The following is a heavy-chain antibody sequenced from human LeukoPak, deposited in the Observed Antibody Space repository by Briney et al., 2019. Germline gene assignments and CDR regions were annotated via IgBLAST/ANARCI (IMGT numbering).Heavy chain of an antibody. Sequence: GGSLRLSCAASGLTFSSYSMNWVRQAPGKGLEWVSYISSSNSYIYYADSVKGRFTISRDNAKNSLYLQMNSLRAEDTAVYYCARVRSGWYEDYWGQGTLVTVSS. D-gene: IGHD6-19*01. V-gene: IGHV3-21*01. CDR1: GLTFSSYS. CDR3: ARVRSGWYEDY. CDR2: ISSSNSYI. J-gene: IGHJ4*02.